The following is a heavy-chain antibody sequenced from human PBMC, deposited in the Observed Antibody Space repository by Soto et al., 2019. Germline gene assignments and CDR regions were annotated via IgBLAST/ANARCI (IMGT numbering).Heavy chain of an antibody. CDR1: GGTFSSYA. J-gene: IGHJ4*02. Sequence: ASVKVSCKASGGTFSSYAISWVRQAPGQGLEWLGIINPGGGTTNYAQKFQGRVTMTRDTSTSTVYMELSSLRSEDTAVYYCARALVPAAPFDYWGQGTLVTVSS. D-gene: IGHD2-2*01. CDR3: ARALVPAAPFDY. CDR2: INPGGGTT. V-gene: IGHV1-46*03.